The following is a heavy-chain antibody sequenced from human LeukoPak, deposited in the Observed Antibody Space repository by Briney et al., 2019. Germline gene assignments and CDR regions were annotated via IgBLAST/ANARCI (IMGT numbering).Heavy chain of an antibody. Sequence: ASVKVSCKASGGTFSSYAISWVRQAPGQGLEWMGGIIPIFGTANYAQKFQGRVTITADESTSTAYMELSSLRSEDTAVYYCARASLTDYDFWSGPFRTDAFDIWGQGTMVTVSS. J-gene: IGHJ3*02. CDR3: ARASLTDYDFWSGPFRTDAFDI. CDR1: GGTFSSYA. V-gene: IGHV1-69*13. CDR2: IIPIFGTA. D-gene: IGHD3-3*01.